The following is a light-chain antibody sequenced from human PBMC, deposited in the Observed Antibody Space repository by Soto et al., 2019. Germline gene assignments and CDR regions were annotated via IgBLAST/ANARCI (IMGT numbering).Light chain of an antibody. CDR1: QNISSY. V-gene: IGKV3-15*01. Sequence: IVLTQSPATLSLSQGKRATLSCRASQNISSYLIWYQQKPGQAPRLLIYGASTRATGIPARFSGSGSGTEFTLTISSLQSEDFAVYYCQQYNNWPRTFGQGTKVDIK. CDR3: QQYNNWPRT. CDR2: GAS. J-gene: IGKJ1*01.